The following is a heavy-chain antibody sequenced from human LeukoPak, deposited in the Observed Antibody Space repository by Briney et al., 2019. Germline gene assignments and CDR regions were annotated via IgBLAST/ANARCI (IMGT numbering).Heavy chain of an antibody. D-gene: IGHD3-16*01. CDR1: GFTFSTYW. CDR2: IKQDGSDK. J-gene: IGHJ4*02. CDR3: ARDPHYGSSL. V-gene: IGHV3-7*03. Sequence: GGSLRLSCAASGFTFSTYWMSWVRQAPGKGLEWVANIKQDGSDKFYVDSVKGRFTISRDSAKNSLYLQMNSLRAEHTAVYYCARDPHYGSSLWGQGTLVTVSS.